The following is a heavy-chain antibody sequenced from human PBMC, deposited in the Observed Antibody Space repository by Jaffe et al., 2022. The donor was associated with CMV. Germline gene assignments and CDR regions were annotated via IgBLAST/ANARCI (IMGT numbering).Heavy chain of an antibody. CDR1: GFSFSNYA. CDR3: AKDKEVGGYYYYGMDV. CDR2: ISGGGGGT. J-gene: IGHJ6*02. Sequence: EVQLLESGGGLVQPGGSLRLSCAGSGFSFSNYAMSWVRQAPGRGLEWVSAISGGGGGTYYADSVRGRFTISRDNSKNTLYLQMNSLRAEDTAVYSCAKDKEVGGYYYYGMDVWGQGTTVTVSS. V-gene: IGHV3-23*01.